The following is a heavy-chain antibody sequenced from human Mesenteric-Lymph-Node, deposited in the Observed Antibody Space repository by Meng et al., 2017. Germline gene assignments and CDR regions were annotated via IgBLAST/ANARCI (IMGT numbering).Heavy chain of an antibody. CDR1: GGSLSSYY. V-gene: IGHV4-4*07. CDR2: IYTSGST. Sequence: VQLQVAGPGLVKPSETLSLTCTVSGGSLSSYYWSWIRQPAGKGLEWIGRIYTSGSTNYNPSLKSRVTMSVDTSKNQFSLKLSSVTAADTAVYYCASSLSSYSSSWLYAEYFQHWGQGTLVTVSS. CDR3: ASSLSSYSSSWLYAEYFQH. D-gene: IGHD6-13*01. J-gene: IGHJ1*01.